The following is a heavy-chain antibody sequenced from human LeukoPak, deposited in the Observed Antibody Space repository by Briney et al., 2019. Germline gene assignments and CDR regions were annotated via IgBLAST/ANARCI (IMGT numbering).Heavy chain of an antibody. J-gene: IGHJ4*02. CDR1: GFMFSSYW. V-gene: IGHV3-15*01. CDR2: IKSKTDGGTT. D-gene: IGHD1-26*01. Sequence: AGGSLRLSCAASGFMFSSYWMHWVRQAPGKGLEWVGRIKSKTDGGTTDYAAPVKGRFTISRDDSKNTLYLQMNSLKTEDTAVYYCTTVTASGSYFDYWGQGTLVTVSS. CDR3: TTVTASGSYFDY.